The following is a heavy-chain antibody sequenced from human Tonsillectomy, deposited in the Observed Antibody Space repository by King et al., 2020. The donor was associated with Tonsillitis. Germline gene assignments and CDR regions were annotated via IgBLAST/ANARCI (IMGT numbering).Heavy chain of an antibody. V-gene: IGHV4-38-2*01. D-gene: IGHD3-10*01. Sequence: VQLQESGAGLVKPSETLSLTCGVSGYSISSGYYWGWIRQPPGKGREWIGSVYHSERTNYNPSLKSRLKISVDTSKNQFSLKLGSVSAADTAVYYCARFVIRGTNPPFDPWGQGTLVTVSS. CDR3: ARFVIRGTNPPFDP. CDR2: VYHSERT. J-gene: IGHJ5*02. CDR1: GYSISSGYY.